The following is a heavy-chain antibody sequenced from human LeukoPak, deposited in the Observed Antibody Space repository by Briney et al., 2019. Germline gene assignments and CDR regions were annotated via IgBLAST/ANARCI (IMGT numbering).Heavy chain of an antibody. Sequence: ASVKVSCKASGYTFTSYGISWGRHAHGQGLERKGCISAYNGNTNYAQKLQGRVTMTTDTSTSTAYMELRSLRSDDTAVYYCARGSLGGGYNWNDPDYFDCWGQGTLVTVSS. CDR1: GYTFTSYG. CDR2: ISAYNGNT. CDR3: ARGSLGGGYNWNDPDYFDC. J-gene: IGHJ4*02. D-gene: IGHD1-20*01. V-gene: IGHV1-18*01.